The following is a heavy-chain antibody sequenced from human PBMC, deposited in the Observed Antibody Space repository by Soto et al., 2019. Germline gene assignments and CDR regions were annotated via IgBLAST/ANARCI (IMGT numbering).Heavy chain of an antibody. Sequence: EVQLVESGGGLVQPGGSLRLSCAASGFTFSRYWMSWVRQAPGKGLEWVANIKQDGSEKYYVESVKGRFTMSRDNTKKSLYLQMNSLRAEDTAVYYCVRDDTRRNNDFWSGHYTTDAFDMWGQGRMVTVSS. J-gene: IGHJ3*02. CDR1: GFTFSRYW. D-gene: IGHD3-3*01. V-gene: IGHV3-7*01. CDR2: IKQDGSEK. CDR3: VRDDTRRNNDFWSGHYTTDAFDM.